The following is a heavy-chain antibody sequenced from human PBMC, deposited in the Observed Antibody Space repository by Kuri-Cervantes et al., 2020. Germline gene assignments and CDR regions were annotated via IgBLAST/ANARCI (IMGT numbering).Heavy chain of an antibody. D-gene: IGHD2-2*01. V-gene: IGHV3-7*01. Sequence: FSDYGMHWVRQAPGKGLEWVANIKQDGREQFYADSVRGRFTITRDNTINSVWLQMSSLRVEDTAVYYCAREAVVPPDMTDDARAIWGQGTMVTVSS. J-gene: IGHJ3*02. CDR1: FSDYG. CDR2: IKQDGREQ. CDR3: AREAVVPPDMTDDARAI.